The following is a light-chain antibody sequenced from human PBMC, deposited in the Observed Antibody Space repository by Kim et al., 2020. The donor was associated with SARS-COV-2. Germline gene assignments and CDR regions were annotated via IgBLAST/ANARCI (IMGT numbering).Light chain of an antibody. CDR1: QAISND. CDR2: AAS. J-gene: IGKJ4*01. CDR3: LQDYYYPLS. Sequence: AIQLTQSPSSLSASVGDRVTITCRASQAISNDLGWYQQKPGKAPSLLIYAASTLQSGVPSRFSGSGSGTDFTLTISSLQPEDFATYYCLQDYYYPLSFGGGTKVDIK. V-gene: IGKV1-6*01.